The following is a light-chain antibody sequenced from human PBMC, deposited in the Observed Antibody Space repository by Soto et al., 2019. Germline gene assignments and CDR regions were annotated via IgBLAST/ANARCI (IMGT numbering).Light chain of an antibody. J-gene: IGKJ2*01. CDR1: QSLLYSPNNKNY. CDR2: WAS. Sequence: DIVMTQSPDSLTVSLGERATINCKSSQSLLYSPNNKNYLVWYQQRPRQPPKVLISWASTRESGVPDRFSGSGYGTYFTLPISSLQAEDVAVYYWQQHYSLPSTFGQGTKLDIK. CDR3: QQHYSLPST. V-gene: IGKV4-1*01.